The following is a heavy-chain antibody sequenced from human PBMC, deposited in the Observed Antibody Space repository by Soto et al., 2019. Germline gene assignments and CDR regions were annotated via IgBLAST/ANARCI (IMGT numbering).Heavy chain of an antibody. CDR3: ARGHYDFWSGYPPKYYFDY. V-gene: IGHV4-34*01. CDR1: GGSFSGYY. J-gene: IGHJ4*02. Sequence: PSETLSLTCAVYGGSFSGYYWSWIRQPPGKGLEWIGEINHSGSTNYNPALKSRVTISVDTSKNQFSLQLSSVTAADTAVYYCARGHYDFWSGYPPKYYFDYWGQGTLVTSPQ. D-gene: IGHD3-3*01. CDR2: INHSGST.